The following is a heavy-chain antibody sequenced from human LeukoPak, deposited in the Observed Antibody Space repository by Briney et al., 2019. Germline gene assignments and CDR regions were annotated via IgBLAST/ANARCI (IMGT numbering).Heavy chain of an antibody. CDR3: AKDPSNVSRTLDI. J-gene: IGHJ3*02. Sequence: PGGSLRLPCVASGFTFSNYGMHWVRRAPGKGLEWVAFIRSEGTNKYYSDSVEGRFTVSRDNSKNTLFLQMNSLRPEDTALYYCAKDPSNVSRTLDIWGQGTLVTVSA. CDR1: GFTFSNYG. D-gene: IGHD3-10*02. CDR2: IRSEGTNK. V-gene: IGHV3-30*02.